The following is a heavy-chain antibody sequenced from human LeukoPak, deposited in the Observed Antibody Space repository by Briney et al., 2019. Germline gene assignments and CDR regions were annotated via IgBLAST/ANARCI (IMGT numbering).Heavy chain of an antibody. CDR3: ARDQGGFWSGYYNWFDP. CDR2: IYYSGST. CDR1: GGSISSYY. Sequence: EPSETLSLTCTVSGGSISSYYWSWIRQPPGKGLEWIGYIYYSGSTNYNPSLKSRVTISVDTSKNQFSLKLSSVTAADTAVYYCARDQGGFWSGYYNWFDPWGQGTLVTVSS. J-gene: IGHJ5*02. D-gene: IGHD3-3*01. V-gene: IGHV4-59*01.